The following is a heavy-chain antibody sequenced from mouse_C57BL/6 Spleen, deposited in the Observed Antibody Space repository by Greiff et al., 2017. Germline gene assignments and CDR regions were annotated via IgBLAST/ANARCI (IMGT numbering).Heavy chain of an antibody. D-gene: IGHD2-1*01. CDR2: INPYNGGT. CDR3: ARGNYYYYAMDY. J-gene: IGHJ4*01. Sequence: EVQLQQSGPVLVKPGASVKMSCKASGYTFTDYYMNWVKQSHGKSLEWIGVINPYNGGTSYNQKFKGKATLTVDKSSSTAYMELNSLTSEDSAVYYCARGNYYYYAMDYWGQGTSVTVSS. V-gene: IGHV1-19*01. CDR1: GYTFTDYY.